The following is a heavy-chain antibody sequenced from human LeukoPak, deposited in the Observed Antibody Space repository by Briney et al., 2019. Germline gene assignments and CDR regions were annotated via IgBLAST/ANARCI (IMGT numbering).Heavy chain of an antibody. J-gene: IGHJ1*01. D-gene: IGHD4/OR15-4a*01. Sequence: GGSLRLSCAASGFTLSSYPMSWVRQAPGKGLEWVSSLRSSGGYRYYADSVKGRFTISRDNSKHTLYLQMNSLRAEDTVGDDCARVYSCGEERSCSDYGARGQVTLVTFAT. CDR3: ARVYSCGEERSCSDYGA. V-gene: IGHV3-23*01. CDR1: GFTLSSYP. CDR2: LRSSGGYR.